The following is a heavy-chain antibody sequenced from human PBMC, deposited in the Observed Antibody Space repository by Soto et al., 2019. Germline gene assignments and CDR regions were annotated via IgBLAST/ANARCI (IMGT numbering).Heavy chain of an antibody. CDR3: ARGVAVPGAHIDY. Sequence: SETLSLTCSVSGGSISVSYWSWIRQSPGKGLEWLGYVHYTGSTNYSPSLRSRVSISVDTSKNEFPLRLSSVTAADTAVYFCARGVAVPGAHIDYWGQGTQVTVSS. V-gene: IGHV4-59*01. J-gene: IGHJ4*02. CDR2: VHYTGST. CDR1: GGSISVSY. D-gene: IGHD6-19*01.